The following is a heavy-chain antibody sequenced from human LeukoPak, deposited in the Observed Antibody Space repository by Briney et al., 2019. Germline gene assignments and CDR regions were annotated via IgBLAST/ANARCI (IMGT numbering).Heavy chain of an antibody. D-gene: IGHD2-2*01. CDR3: ARDPKQDIVVVPALGWFDP. CDR2: IKQDGSEK. V-gene: IGHV3-7*01. Sequence: PGGSLRLSCAASGFTFSSYWMSWVRQAPGKGLEWVANIKQDGSEKYYVDSVKGRFTISRDNAMNSLYLQMNSLRAEDTAVYYCARDPKQDIVVVPALGWFDPWGQGTLVTVSS. J-gene: IGHJ5*02. CDR1: GFTFSSYW.